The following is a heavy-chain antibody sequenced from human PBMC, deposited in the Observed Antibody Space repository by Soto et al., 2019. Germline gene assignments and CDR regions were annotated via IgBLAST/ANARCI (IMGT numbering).Heavy chain of an antibody. J-gene: IGHJ5*02. V-gene: IGHV4-34*01. Sequence: SETLSLTCAVYGGSFSGYYWSWIRQPPGKGLEWIGEINHSGSTNYNPSLKSRVTISVDTSKNQFSLKLSSVTAADTAVYYCARVVAATQGYWFDPWGQGTQVTSPQ. CDR1: GGSFSGYY. CDR3: ARVVAATQGYWFDP. CDR2: INHSGST. D-gene: IGHD2-15*01.